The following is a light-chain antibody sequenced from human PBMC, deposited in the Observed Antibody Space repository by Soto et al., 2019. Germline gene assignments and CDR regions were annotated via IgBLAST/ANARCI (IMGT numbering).Light chain of an antibody. V-gene: IGKV4-1*01. CDR3: QQYYSTLLT. Sequence: DIVMTQSPDSLAVSLGESATINCKSSQIVLYSSNNKNYLAWYQQKPGQPPKLLIYWASTRESGVPDRFSGSGSGTDFTLTISSLQAEDVAVYYCQQYYSTLLTFGQGTKVDIK. CDR1: QIVLYSSNNKNY. CDR2: WAS. J-gene: IGKJ1*01.